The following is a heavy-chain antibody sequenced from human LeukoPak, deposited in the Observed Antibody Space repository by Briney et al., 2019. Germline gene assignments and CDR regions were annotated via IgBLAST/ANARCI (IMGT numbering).Heavy chain of an antibody. CDR2: IYYSGST. D-gene: IGHD3-3*01. Sequence: PSETLSLTCTVSGGSISSGGYSWSWIRQHPGKGLEWIGYIYYSGSTYYNPSLKSRVTISVDTSKNQFSLKLSSVTAADTAVYYCARALGEGDFWSGYYRSSPHQPNYFDYWGQGTLVTVSS. CDR1: GGSISSGGYS. V-gene: IGHV4-31*03. J-gene: IGHJ4*02. CDR3: ARALGEGDFWSGYYRSSPHQPNYFDY.